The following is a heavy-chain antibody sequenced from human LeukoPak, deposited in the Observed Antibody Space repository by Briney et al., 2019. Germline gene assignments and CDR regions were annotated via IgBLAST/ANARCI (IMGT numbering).Heavy chain of an antibody. Sequence: PSETLSLTCTVSGGSISSYYWSWIRQPPGKGLEWIGYIYYSGSTNYNPSLKSRVTISVDTSKNQFSLKLSSVTAADTAVYYCARSMYYDFWSGYYFDYWGQGTLVTVSS. CDR2: IYYSGST. V-gene: IGHV4-59*08. D-gene: IGHD3-3*01. J-gene: IGHJ4*02. CDR3: ARSMYYDFWSGYYFDY. CDR1: GGSISSYY.